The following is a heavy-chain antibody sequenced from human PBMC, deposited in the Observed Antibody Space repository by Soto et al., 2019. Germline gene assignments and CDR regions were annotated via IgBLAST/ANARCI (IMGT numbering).Heavy chain of an antibody. D-gene: IGHD6-6*01. Sequence: PEGSLRLSCSASGFTFSSYAVAWIRQAPGKGLEWASVIGSEGGGINYADSVKGRFTISRDNSKNILYLQLSSLRAEDTAVYYCARGPSRGQLVGSYYYGMDVWGQGTTVTVSS. CDR2: IGSEGGGI. CDR1: GFTFSSYA. CDR3: ARGPSRGQLVGSYYYGMDV. V-gene: IGHV3-23*01. J-gene: IGHJ6*02.